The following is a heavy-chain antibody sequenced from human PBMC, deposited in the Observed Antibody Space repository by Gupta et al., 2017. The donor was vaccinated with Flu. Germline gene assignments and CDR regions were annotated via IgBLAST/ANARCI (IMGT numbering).Heavy chain of an antibody. CDR1: GGSVSSGVQY. D-gene: IGHD2-8*02. J-gene: IGHJ5*02. Sequence: QSQLVASASGPVWPSETLTLTCTVSGGSVSSGVQYWNWFRHPPGQGLEWIGYIYYSGPTTYNPPLQRRVSFSVDTSKSQFSLKLTSVTEADTAVYYCAREGLDCSGGTCSNYVGPWGQGALVTVSS. CDR3: AREGLDCSGGTCSNYVGP. V-gene: IGHV4-61*08. CDR2: IYYSGPT.